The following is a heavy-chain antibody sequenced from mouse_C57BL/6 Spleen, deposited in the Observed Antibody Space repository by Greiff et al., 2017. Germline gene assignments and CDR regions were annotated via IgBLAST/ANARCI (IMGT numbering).Heavy chain of an antibody. CDR1: GYTFTSYW. D-gene: IGHD2-10*01. V-gene: IGHV1-64*01. Sequence: QVQLQQPGAELVKPGASVKLSCKASGYTFTSYWMHWVKQRPGQGLEWIGMIHPNSGSTNYNEKFKSKATLTVDKSSSTAYMQLSSLTSEDSAVYYWARSPPTRAGPPAMDYWGQGTSVTVSS. CDR3: ARSPPTRAGPPAMDY. CDR2: IHPNSGST. J-gene: IGHJ4*01.